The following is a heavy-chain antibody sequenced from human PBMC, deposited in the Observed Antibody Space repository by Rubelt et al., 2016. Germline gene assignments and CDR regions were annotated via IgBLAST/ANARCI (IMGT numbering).Heavy chain of an antibody. CDR2: VSNGWGP. J-gene: IGHJ4*02. CDR1: GGSIISTSYS. Sequence: QLQLQESGPGLVKPSGTLSLTCTVSGGSIISTSYSWGWIRQPPGKGLEWIGTVSNGWGPYYNPSLKGLVTISVDTAKNQFSLKLGSLTAPDTAGYYCASGESLVNFDYWGQGTLVTVSS. CDR3: ASGESLVNFDY. V-gene: IGHV4-39*01. D-gene: IGHD3-3*01.